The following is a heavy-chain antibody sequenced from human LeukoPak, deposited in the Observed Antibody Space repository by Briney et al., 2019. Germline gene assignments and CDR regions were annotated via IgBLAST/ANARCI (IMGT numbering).Heavy chain of an antibody. CDR1: GFTLSSYV. D-gene: IGHD2-2*01. Sequence: SGGSLRLSCAASGFTLSSYVMTWVRQAPGKGLEWVSTIDTAGAAYYVASVKGRFTISRDSSKNTLYLQMNSLRAEDTAVYYCATVYSSSPLRPMDVWGQGTTVTVSS. CDR3: ATVYSSSPLRPMDV. V-gene: IGHV3-23*01. CDR2: IDTAGAA. J-gene: IGHJ6*02.